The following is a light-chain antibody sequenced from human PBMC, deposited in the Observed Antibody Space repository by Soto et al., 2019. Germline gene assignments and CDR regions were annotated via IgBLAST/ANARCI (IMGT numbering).Light chain of an antibody. CDR3: RSYTSGNLDV. J-gene: IGLJ1*01. CDR1: SSDVGGYDF. Sequence: QSALAQPASVSGSPGQSISISCTGTSSDVGGYDFVSWYQQHPGKAPKLIIYDVSNRASGVSSRFSGSKSGNTASLTISGLQAEDEADYRCRSYTSGNLDVFGTGTTLTVL. V-gene: IGLV2-14*01. CDR2: DVS.